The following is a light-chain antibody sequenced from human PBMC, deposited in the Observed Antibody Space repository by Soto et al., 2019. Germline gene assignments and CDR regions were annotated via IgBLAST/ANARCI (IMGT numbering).Light chain of an antibody. CDR3: GSYAGSYSYA. V-gene: IGLV2-11*01. CDR1: SSDVGGYNY. CDR2: DVS. J-gene: IGLJ1*01. Sequence: LTAPCWVTVYIGVSATIFRTGTSSDVGGYNYVSWYQEQPGKAPKLMIYDVSKRPSGVPDRFSGSKSGNTASLTISGLQAEDKADYYCGSYAGSYSYAFGSGSK.